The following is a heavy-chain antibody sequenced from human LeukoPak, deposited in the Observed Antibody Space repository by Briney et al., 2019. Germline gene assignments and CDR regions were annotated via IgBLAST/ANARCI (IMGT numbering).Heavy chain of an antibody. CDR2: IKQDGREK. V-gene: IGHV3-7*01. D-gene: IGHD3-16*01. J-gene: IGHJ4*02. Sequence: PGGSLRLSCAASGFTFSSYWMSWVRQAPGKGLEWVANIKQDGREKYYVHSAKGRFTISRDNAKNSLYLQMNSLRAEDTAVYYCARDLGYYDYVWGSPLWGQGTLVTGSS. CDR3: ARDLGYYDYVWGSPL. CDR1: GFTFSSYW.